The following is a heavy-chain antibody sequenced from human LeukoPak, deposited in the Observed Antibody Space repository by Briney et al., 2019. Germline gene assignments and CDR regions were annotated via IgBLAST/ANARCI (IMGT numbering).Heavy chain of an antibody. V-gene: IGHV1-2*02. Sequence: ASVKVSCRASGYTFTGYYMHWVRQAPGQGLEWMGWINPNSGGTNYAQKFQGRVTMTRDTSISTAYMELSRLRSDDTAVYYCARGGALVGATIGYYYYYMDVWGKGTTVTVSS. J-gene: IGHJ6*03. D-gene: IGHD1-26*01. CDR3: ARGGALVGATIGYYYYYMDV. CDR1: GYTFTGYY. CDR2: INPNSGGT.